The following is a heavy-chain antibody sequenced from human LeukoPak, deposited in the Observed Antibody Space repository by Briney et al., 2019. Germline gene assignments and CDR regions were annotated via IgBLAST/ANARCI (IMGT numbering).Heavy chain of an antibody. Sequence: PGGSLRLSCAASGFTFSNYAMNWVRQAPGKGLEWVSSISSSSSYIYYADSVKGRFTISRDNAKNSLYLQMNSLRAEDTAVYYCASIGPTAFDIWGQGTMVTVSS. CDR2: ISSSSSYI. CDR1: GFTFSNYA. CDR3: ASIGPTAFDI. J-gene: IGHJ3*02. V-gene: IGHV3-21*01.